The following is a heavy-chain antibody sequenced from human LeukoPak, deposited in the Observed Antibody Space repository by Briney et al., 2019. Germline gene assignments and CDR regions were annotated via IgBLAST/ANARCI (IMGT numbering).Heavy chain of an antibody. D-gene: IGHD6-19*01. J-gene: IGHJ4*02. CDR2: IDSSGRGI. V-gene: IGHV3-23*01. Sequence: GGSLRLSCAASGFTLTTHAMNCVRQAPGKGLEWVSGIDSSGRGIYYADSVKGRFTISRDNSKNTLYLQMNSLRAEDTATYYCAKEGYSSGFHWGQGTLVTVSS. CDR1: GFTLTTHA. CDR3: AKEGYSSGFH.